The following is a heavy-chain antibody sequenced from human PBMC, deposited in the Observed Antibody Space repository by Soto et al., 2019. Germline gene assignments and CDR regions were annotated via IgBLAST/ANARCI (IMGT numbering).Heavy chain of an antibody. V-gene: IGHV3-23*01. CDR2: ISGSGDST. J-gene: IGHJ6*02. D-gene: IGHD6-13*01. CDR3: AKDRDGAAAGPTKFYGMDV. Sequence: EVQLLESGGGSVQPGGSLRLSCAASGFTFSSYAMGWVRQAPGKGLEWVSVISGSGDSTYYADSVRGRFTISRDNSKNTLYLQMNSLRAEDTAVYYCAKDRDGAAAGPTKFYGMDVWGQGTTVTVSS. CDR1: GFTFSSYA.